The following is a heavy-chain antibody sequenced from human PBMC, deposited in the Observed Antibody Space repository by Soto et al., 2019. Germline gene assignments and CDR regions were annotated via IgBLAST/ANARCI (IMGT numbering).Heavy chain of an antibody. CDR1: GGPISSYY. D-gene: IGHD2-8*01. CDR3: ARQYCTNGVCYRGGEDYYYGTDV. J-gene: IGHJ6*02. CDR2: IYYSGST. Sequence: PSETLSLTCTVSGGPISSYYWSWIRQPPGKGLEWIGYIYYSGSTNYNPSLKSRVTISVDTSKNQFSLKLSSVTAADTAVYYCARQYCTNGVCYRGGEDYYYGTDVWGQGTTVTVSS. V-gene: IGHV4-59*01.